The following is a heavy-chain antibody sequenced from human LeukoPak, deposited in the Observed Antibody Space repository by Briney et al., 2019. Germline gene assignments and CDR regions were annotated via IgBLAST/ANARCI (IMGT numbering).Heavy chain of an antibody. CDR3: ARIEDCGGNSVNY. V-gene: IGHV4-59*01. CDR2: IYYSGST. CDR1: GGSISSYY. Sequence: SETLSLTCTVSGGSISSYYWSWIRQPPGKGLEWIGYIYYSGSTNYNPSLKSRVTISVDTSKNQFSLKLSSVTAADTAVYYCARIEDCGGNSVNYWGQGTLVTVSS. J-gene: IGHJ4*02. D-gene: IGHD4-23*01.